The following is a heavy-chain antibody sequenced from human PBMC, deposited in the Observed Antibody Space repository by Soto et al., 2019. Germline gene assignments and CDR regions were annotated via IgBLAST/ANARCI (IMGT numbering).Heavy chain of an antibody. D-gene: IGHD2-15*01. CDR3: ARTGGKSYLVDY. V-gene: IGHV4-34*01. CDR2: INHSGTT. Sequence: QVQLQQWGAGLLKPSETLSLTCAVYDESFSDYYWSWTRRPPGKGLEWIGEINHSGTTNYNPSPKSRVTISVDTTKKQVSVKLTAVTAVDTAVYYCARTGGKSYLVDYWGQGTLAAVSS. CDR1: DESFSDYY. J-gene: IGHJ4*02.